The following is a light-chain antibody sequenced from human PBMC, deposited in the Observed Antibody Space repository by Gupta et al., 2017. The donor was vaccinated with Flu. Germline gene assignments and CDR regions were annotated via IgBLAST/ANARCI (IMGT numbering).Light chain of an antibody. J-gene: IGKJ2*02. Sequence: GTLSWSPGERVTLSCRASQSVTSNYLAWYQQRLGQAPRLLIYGASSRATGIPDRFSGSGSGTDFTLTISRLEPEDFAVYFCHQFGSSPGTFGQGTKLE. V-gene: IGKV3-20*01. CDR1: QSVTSNY. CDR3: HQFGSSPGT. CDR2: GAS.